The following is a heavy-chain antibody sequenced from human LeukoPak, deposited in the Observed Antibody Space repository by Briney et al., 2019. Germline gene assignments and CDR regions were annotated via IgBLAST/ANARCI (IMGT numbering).Heavy chain of an antibody. CDR2: ISSSSSYI. CDR3: AKRGGVVVAATRHYYYGMDV. J-gene: IGHJ6*02. CDR1: GFTFSSYA. Sequence: GGSLRLSCAASGFTFSSYAMSWVRQAPGKGLEWVSSISSSSSYIYYADSVKGRFTISRDNAKNSLYLQMNSLRAEDTAVYYCAKRGGVVVAATRHYYYGMDVWGQGTTVTVSS. V-gene: IGHV3-21*01. D-gene: IGHD2-15*01.